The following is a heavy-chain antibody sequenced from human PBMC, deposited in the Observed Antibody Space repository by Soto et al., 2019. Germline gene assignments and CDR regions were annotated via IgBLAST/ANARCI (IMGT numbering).Heavy chain of an antibody. CDR3: TRDVSSRYFDL. Sequence: QVQLVESGGGVVKPGRSLRLSGAASGFPFRTFGRNGARRAPGKGLEWVAVIWYDGSNTYYAASVKGRFTISRDNSKNTLHLQMNSLRAEDTAVYYCTRDVSSRYFDLWGRGSLVTVSS. V-gene: IGHV3-33*01. CDR1: GFPFRTFG. CDR2: IWYDGSNT. J-gene: IGHJ2*01.